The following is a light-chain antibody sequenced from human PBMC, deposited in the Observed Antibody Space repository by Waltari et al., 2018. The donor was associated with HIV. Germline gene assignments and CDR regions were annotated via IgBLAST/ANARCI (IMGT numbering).Light chain of an antibody. J-gene: IGLJ2*01. V-gene: IGLV2-23*02. CDR3: CSYTGSNPFLL. CDR2: EVS. Sequence: QSALTQPASVSGSPGQSITISCTGTRSNVGSYNLVPWYQQHPGRAPKVMIYEVSKRPSGVSNRFSGSKSGNTASLTISGLQAEDEADYYCCSYTGSNPFLLFGGGTKLTVL. CDR1: RSNVGSYNL.